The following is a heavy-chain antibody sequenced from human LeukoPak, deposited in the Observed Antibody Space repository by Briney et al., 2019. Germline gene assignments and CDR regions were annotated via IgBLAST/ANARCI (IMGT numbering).Heavy chain of an antibody. Sequence: PSETLSLTCTVSGGSISSSSYYWGWIRQPPGKGLEWFGSIYYTGRTYYNLSLKSRVTISVDTSKNQFSLKLSSVTAADTAVYYCARHPDYYDSSGYYRWFDPWAQGTLVTVSS. CDR1: GGSISSSSYY. CDR2: IYYTGRT. CDR3: ARHPDYYDSSGYYRWFDP. V-gene: IGHV4-39*01. D-gene: IGHD3-22*01. J-gene: IGHJ5*02.